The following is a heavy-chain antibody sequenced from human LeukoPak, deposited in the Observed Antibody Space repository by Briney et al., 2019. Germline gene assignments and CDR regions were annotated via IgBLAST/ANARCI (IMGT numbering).Heavy chain of an antibody. J-gene: IGHJ6*03. CDR2: IGSSNT. CDR1: GFAFTNYP. Sequence: GGSLRLSCVASGFAFTNYPMNWVRQAPGKGLEWVSAIGSSNTYYADSVKGRCTISRDNTQNTQILQLNRLSAEDKAVYYCSRGHVCGFDFLYYLDVWGKGTRVAVSS. D-gene: IGHD3-9*01. V-gene: IGHV3-21*01. CDR3: SRGHVCGFDFLYYLDV.